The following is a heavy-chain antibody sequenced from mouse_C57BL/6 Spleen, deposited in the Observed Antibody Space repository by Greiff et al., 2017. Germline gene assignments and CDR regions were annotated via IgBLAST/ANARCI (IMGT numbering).Heavy chain of an antibody. CDR2: IYPGDGDT. V-gene: IGHV1-82*01. J-gene: IGHJ1*03. CDR3: AREDLSYYGSSHWYFDV. CDR1: GYAFSSSW. Sequence: QVQLQQSGPELVKPGASVKISCKASGYAFSSSWMNWVKQRPGKGLEWIGRIYPGDGDTNYNGKFKGKATLTADKSSSTAYMQLSSLTSEDSAVYFCAREDLSYYGSSHWYFDVWGTGTTVTVSS. D-gene: IGHD1-1*01.